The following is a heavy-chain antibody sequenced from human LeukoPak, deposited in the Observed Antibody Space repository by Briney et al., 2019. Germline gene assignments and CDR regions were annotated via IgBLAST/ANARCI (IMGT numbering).Heavy chain of an antibody. D-gene: IGHD1-1*01. CDR3: AKDNWAGMTYDAFDI. CDR2: VSGNAINT. J-gene: IGHJ3*02. Sequence: PGGSLRLSCVASGFTFSSYAMTWVRQAPGKGLEWVSSVSGNAINTYYADTVKGRFTVSRDNSMNTLYLQMNSLRADDTALYYCAKDNWAGMTYDAFDIWGQGTMVTVSS. CDR1: GFTFSSYA. V-gene: IGHV3-23*01.